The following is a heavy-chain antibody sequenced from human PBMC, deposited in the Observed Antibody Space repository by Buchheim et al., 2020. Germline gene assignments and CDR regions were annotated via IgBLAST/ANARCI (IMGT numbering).Heavy chain of an antibody. Sequence: QVQLVQSGAEVKKPGSSVKVSCKASGGTFSSYAISWVRQAPGQGLEWMGGIIPIFGTANYAQKFQGRVTITGAKSTSPASMELSSLRSEDTAVYYCARLSCSGGSCYPYYYYYYGMDVWGQGTT. D-gene: IGHD2-15*01. V-gene: IGHV1-69*06. J-gene: IGHJ6*02. CDR1: GGTFSSYA. CDR3: ARLSCSGGSCYPYYYYYYGMDV. CDR2: IIPIFGTA.